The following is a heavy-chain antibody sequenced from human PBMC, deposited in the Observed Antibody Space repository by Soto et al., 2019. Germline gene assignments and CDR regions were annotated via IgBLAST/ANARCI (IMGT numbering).Heavy chain of an antibody. CDR2: INPNNGGT. CDR1: GYTFTGYY. CDR3: ARVSESVPVYCSSTSCYMKMGVRGMDV. J-gene: IGHJ6*02. D-gene: IGHD2-2*02. V-gene: IGHV1-2*02. Sequence: ASVKVSCKASGYTFTGYYMHWVRQVPGQGLEWMGWINPNNGGTNYAQKFQGGVTMTRDTSISTAYMELRSLRSDDTAVYYCARVSESVPVYCSSTSCYMKMGVRGMDVWGQGTTVTVSS.